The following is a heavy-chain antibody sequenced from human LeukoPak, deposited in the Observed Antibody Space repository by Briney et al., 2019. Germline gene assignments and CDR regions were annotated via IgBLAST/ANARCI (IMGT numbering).Heavy chain of an antibody. CDR1: GFTFSSYA. D-gene: IGHD5-18*01. CDR2: ISYDGSNE. J-gene: IGHJ4*02. V-gene: IGHV3-30*04. CDR3: ARHDRIQLWLLLDY. Sequence: GRSLRLSCAASGFTFSSYAMHWVRQAPGKGLEWVAVISYDGSNEYYADSVKGRFTISRDNSKDTLYLQMNSLRAEDTAVYYCARHDRIQLWLLLDYWGQGTLVTVSS.